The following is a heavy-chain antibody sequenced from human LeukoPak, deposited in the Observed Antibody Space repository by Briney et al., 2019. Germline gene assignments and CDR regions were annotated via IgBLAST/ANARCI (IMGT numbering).Heavy chain of an antibody. CDR1: GGSFGGYY. Sequence: SETLSLTCAVYGGSFGGYYWSWIRQPPGKGLEWIGEINHSGSTNYNPSLKSRVTISVDTSKNQFSLKLSSVTAADTAVYYCARGASISFSSSWYYWFDPWGQGTLVTVSS. J-gene: IGHJ5*02. CDR2: INHSGST. D-gene: IGHD6-13*01. V-gene: IGHV4-34*01. CDR3: ARGASISFSSSWYYWFDP.